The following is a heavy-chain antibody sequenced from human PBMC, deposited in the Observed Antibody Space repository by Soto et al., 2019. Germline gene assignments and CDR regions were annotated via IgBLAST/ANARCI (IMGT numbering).Heavy chain of an antibody. CDR1: GYTFTGYY. CDR3: ARDLFPYYYASSGYAIGNWFDP. Sequence: AASVKVSCKASGYTFTGYYMHWVRQAPGQGLEWMGWINPNRGGTNYAQKFQGWVTMTRDTSISTAYLELSRLRSDDTAVYYCARDLFPYYYASSGYAIGNWFDPWGQGTLVTVSS. V-gene: IGHV1-2*04. J-gene: IGHJ5*02. D-gene: IGHD3-22*01. CDR2: INPNRGGT.